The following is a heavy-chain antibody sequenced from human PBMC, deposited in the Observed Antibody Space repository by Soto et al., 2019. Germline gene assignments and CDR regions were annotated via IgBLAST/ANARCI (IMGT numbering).Heavy chain of an antibody. D-gene: IGHD6-19*01. CDR1: GGTFSSYA. J-gene: IGHJ6*02. CDR2: IIAIGGTA. Sequence: QVQLVQSGAEGKKPGSSVKVSCKASGGTFSSYAISWVRQAPGHGLEWMGGIIAIGGTANYAQKFQGRVTITADEATSTAYMELSSLRSEDTAVYYCARDRIAVAGSRYYGMDVWGQGTTVTVSS. CDR3: ARDRIAVAGSRYYGMDV. V-gene: IGHV1-69*01.